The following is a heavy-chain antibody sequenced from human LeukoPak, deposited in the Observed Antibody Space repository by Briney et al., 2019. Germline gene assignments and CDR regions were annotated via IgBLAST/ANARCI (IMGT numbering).Heavy chain of an antibody. Sequence: GGSLRLSCAASEFSFSNYWMSWVRQAPGKGLEWVASIKQDGSEKYHVDSVKGRFTISRDNAKNSLYLQMNYLRAEDTAVYYCARALGKLQPYYYYYGMDVWGQGTTVTVSS. D-gene: IGHD3-16*01. CDR3: ARALGKLQPYYYYYGMDV. CDR1: EFSFSNYW. CDR2: IKQDGSEK. V-gene: IGHV3-7*01. J-gene: IGHJ6*02.